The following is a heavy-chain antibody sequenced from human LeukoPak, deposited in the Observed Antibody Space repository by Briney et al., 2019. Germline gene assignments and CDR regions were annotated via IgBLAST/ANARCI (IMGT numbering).Heavy chain of an antibody. Sequence: SVKVSCKASGGTFSSYAISWVRQAPGQGLEWMGGIIPIFGTANYAQKFQGRVTITADKSTSTAYMELSSLRSEDTAVYYCARVVAAAGSSYFYGMDFWGKGTTVTVSS. CDR2: IIPIFGTA. J-gene: IGHJ6*04. CDR1: GGTFSSYA. CDR3: ARVVAAAGSSYFYGMDF. V-gene: IGHV1-69*06. D-gene: IGHD6-13*01.